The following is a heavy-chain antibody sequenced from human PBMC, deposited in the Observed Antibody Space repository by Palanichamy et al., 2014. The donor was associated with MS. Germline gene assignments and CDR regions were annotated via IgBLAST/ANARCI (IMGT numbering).Heavy chain of an antibody. Sequence: QITLKESGPTLVKPTQTLTLTCTFSGFSLTTNGVGVGWFRQPPGKALEWLALLSWDGDKRYSPSLKSRLTITKDTSKYQVVLTMTNMDPVDTATYYCAQMTKRYYYGSGDYPSLDYWGQGTLVTVSS. CDR2: LSWDGDK. CDR3: AQMTKRYYYGSGDYPSLDY. J-gene: IGHJ4*02. V-gene: IGHV2-5*02. D-gene: IGHD3-10*01. CDR1: GFSLTTNGVG.